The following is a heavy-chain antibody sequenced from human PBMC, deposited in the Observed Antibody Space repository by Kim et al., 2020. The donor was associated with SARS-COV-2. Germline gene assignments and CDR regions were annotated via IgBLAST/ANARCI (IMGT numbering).Heavy chain of an antibody. Sequence: GGSLRLSCAASGFTFQNYAMHWVRQAPGEGLEWVGVITYDGSEKYGDSVKGRFTISRDNSNNTLYVQVSSLRAEDTAVYYCARVSLHTYKHSNPEGYYTHFLDVWGKGTAVIVSS. J-gene: IGHJ6*04. CDR3: ARVSLHTYKHSNPEGYYTHFLDV. V-gene: IGHV3-33*05. CDR2: ITYDGSEK. CDR1: GFTFQNYA. D-gene: IGHD2-2*02.